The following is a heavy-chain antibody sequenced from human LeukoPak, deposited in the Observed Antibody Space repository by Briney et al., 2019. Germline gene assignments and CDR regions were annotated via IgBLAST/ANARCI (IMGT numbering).Heavy chain of an antibody. V-gene: IGHV4-59*12. CDR1: GGSISSYY. CDR3: ARDHLGPPDAFDI. J-gene: IGHJ3*02. CDR2: IYYSGST. Sequence: PSETLSLTCTVSGGSISSYYWSWIRQPPGKGLEWIGYIYYSGSTNYNPSLKSRVTISVDTSKNQFSLKLSSVTAADTAVYYCARDHLGPPDAFDIWGQGTMVTVSS.